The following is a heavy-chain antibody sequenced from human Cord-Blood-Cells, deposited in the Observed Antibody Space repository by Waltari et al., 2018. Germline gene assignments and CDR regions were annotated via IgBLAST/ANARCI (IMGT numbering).Heavy chain of an antibody. CDR1: GGSISSSSYY. Sequence: QLQLQESGPGLVKPSETLSLTCTVSGGSISSSSYYWGWIRQPPGKGLEWLGSIYYSGSTYYNPSRKSRVTISVDTSKNQFALKLSSVTAADTAVYYCARRGRGDYAFDIWGQGTMVTVSS. CDR3: ARRGRGDYAFDI. J-gene: IGHJ3*02. CDR2: IYYSGST. D-gene: IGHD2-21*02. V-gene: IGHV4-39*01.